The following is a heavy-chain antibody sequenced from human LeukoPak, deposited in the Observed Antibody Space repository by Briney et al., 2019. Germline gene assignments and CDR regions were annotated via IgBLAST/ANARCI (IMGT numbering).Heavy chain of an antibody. CDR2: IFYSGST. CDR1: GGSISTSNYY. V-gene: IGHV4-39*07. D-gene: IGHD3-16*01. CDR3: ARDRGGANFDY. J-gene: IGHJ4*02. Sequence: PSETLSLTCTVSGGSISTSNYYWGWIRQPPGKGLEWIGNIFYSGSTYYSPSLRSRVTISLDTSKNQLSLKLSSVTAADTAVYYCARDRGGANFDYWGQGTLVTVS.